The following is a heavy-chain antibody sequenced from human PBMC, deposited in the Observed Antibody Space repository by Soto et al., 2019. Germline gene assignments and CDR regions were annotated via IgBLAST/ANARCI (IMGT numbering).Heavy chain of an antibody. CDR1: GESFSGYY. Sequence: SETLSLTCAVYGESFSGYYWSWLRQPPGKGPEWIGEINYSGSTKYNPSLESRVTISVDTSKNQFSLKLNSVSAADTAVYYCARTGGMDVWSQGATVTVSS. CDR3: ARTGGMDV. CDR2: INYSGST. V-gene: IGHV4-34*01. J-gene: IGHJ6*02.